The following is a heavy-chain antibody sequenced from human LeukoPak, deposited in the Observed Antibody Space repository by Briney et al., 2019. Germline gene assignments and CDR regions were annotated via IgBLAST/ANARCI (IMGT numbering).Heavy chain of an antibody. CDR2: IGSAGDT. J-gene: IGHJ4*02. CDR1: AFNLTGDD. CDR3: AREDPEELELRRVFDY. V-gene: IGHV3-13*03. Sequence: GGSLRLSCAACAFNLTGDDVRWVRQATGKGLEQVSLIGSAGDTYYAGSVKGHFTISRDNAKNSLYLQMNSLRAEDTALYYCAREDPEELELRRVFDYWGQGTLVTVSS. D-gene: IGHD1-7*01.